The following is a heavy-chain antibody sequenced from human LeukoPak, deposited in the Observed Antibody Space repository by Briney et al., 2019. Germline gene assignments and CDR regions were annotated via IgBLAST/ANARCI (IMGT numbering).Heavy chain of an antibody. J-gene: IGHJ5*02. CDR2: IIPIFGTA. V-gene: IGHV1-69*13. D-gene: IGHD2-8*01. CDR3: ARYCTNGVCQNWFDP. Sequence: GASVKVSCKASGGTFSSYAISWVRQAPGRGLEWMGGIIPIFGTANYAQKFQGRVTITADESTSTAYMELSSLRSEDTAVYYCARYCTNGVCQNWFDPWGQGTLVTVSS. CDR1: GGTFSSYA.